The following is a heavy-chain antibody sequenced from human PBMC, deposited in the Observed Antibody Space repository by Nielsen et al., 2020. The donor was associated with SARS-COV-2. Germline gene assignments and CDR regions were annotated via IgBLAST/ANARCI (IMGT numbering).Heavy chain of an antibody. D-gene: IGHD2-2*01. CDR3: VRAVPAAAPSNWFDP. CDR2: IYHSGST. J-gene: IGHJ5*02. V-gene: IGHV4-4*02. CDR1: GGSISSSNW. Sequence: SETLSLTCAVSGGSISSSNWWSWVRQPPGKGLEWIGEIYHSGSTNYNPSLKSRVTISVDKSKNQFSLKLSSVTAADTAVYYCVRAVPAAAPSNWFDPWGQGTLVTVSS.